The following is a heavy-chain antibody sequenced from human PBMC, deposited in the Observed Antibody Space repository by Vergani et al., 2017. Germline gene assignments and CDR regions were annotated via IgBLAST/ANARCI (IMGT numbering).Heavy chain of an antibody. V-gene: IGHV1-69*02. J-gene: IGHJ4*02. CDR3: ASPNNYYDSSGPFDY. D-gene: IGHD3-22*01. Sequence: QVQLVQSGAEVKKPGSSVKVSCKASGGTFSSYTISWVRQAPGKGLEWMGRIIPILGIANYAQKFQGRVTITADKSTSTAYMELSSLRSEDTAVYYCASPNNYYDSSGPFDYWGQGTLVTVSS. CDR1: GGTFSSYT. CDR2: IIPILGIA.